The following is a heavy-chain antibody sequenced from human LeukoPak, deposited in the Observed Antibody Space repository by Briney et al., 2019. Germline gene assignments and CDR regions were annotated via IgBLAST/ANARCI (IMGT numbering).Heavy chain of an antibody. Sequence: PGGSLRLFCAASGFTFSSYSMNWVRQAPGKGLEWVSSISSSSSYIYYADSGKGRFTISRDNAKNSLDLQMNTLRAEDTAVYYCARDTETYYYDSSGYSHFHYWGQGTLVTVSS. CDR3: ARDTETYYYDSSGYSHFHY. J-gene: IGHJ4*02. D-gene: IGHD3-22*01. CDR1: GFTFSSYS. V-gene: IGHV3-21*01. CDR2: ISSSSSYI.